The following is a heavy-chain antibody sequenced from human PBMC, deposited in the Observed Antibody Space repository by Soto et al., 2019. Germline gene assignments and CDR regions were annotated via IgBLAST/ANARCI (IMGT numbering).Heavy chain of an antibody. Sequence: PSETLSLTCTVSGGSISSGGYYWSWIRQHPGKGLEWIGYIYYSGSTYYNPSLKSRVTISVDTSKNQFSLKLSSVTAADTAVYYCARDLTGTTSFYYWGQGTLVTVSS. CDR1: GGSISSGGYY. CDR3: ARDLTGTTSFYY. V-gene: IGHV4-31*03. CDR2: IYYSGST. J-gene: IGHJ4*02. D-gene: IGHD1-20*01.